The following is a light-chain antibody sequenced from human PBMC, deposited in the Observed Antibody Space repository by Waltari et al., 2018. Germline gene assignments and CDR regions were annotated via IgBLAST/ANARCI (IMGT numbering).Light chain of an antibody. V-gene: IGLV3-19*01. CDR3: NSRDSSGNHLYV. CDR1: SLRNHY. Sequence: SSELTQDPAVSVALGQTVRIPCQGDSLRNHYASWYQHKPGPHPVLFIYGKNNRPSGIPDRFSGSSSGNTASLTITGAQAEDEADYYCNSRDSSGNHLYVFGTGTKVTVL. CDR2: GKN. J-gene: IGLJ1*01.